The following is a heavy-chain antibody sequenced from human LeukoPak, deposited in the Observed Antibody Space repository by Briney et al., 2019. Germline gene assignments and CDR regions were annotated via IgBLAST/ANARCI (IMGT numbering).Heavy chain of an antibody. V-gene: IGHV1-18*01. CDR3: ARGHKLVRFYVAFDI. CDR1: GYTFTSYG. D-gene: IGHD6-6*01. Sequence: ASVKVSCKASGYTFTSYGISWVRQAPGQGLEWMGWISAYNGNTNYAQKLQGRVTMTTDTSTSTAYMELRSLRSDDTAVYYCARGHKLVRFYVAFDIWGQGTMVTVSS. J-gene: IGHJ3*02. CDR2: ISAYNGNT.